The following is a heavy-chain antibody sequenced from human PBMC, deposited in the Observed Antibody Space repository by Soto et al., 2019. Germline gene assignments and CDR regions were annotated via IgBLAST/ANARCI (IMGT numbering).Heavy chain of an antibody. D-gene: IGHD3-3*01. CDR1: GFTFSDYY. CDR3: ARVSGDFWSGYYRNYYYMDV. V-gene: IGHV3-11*01. Sequence: GGSLRLSCAASGFTFSDYYMSWIRQAPGKGLEWVSYISSSGSTIYYADSVKGRFTISRDNAKNSLYLQMNSLRAEDTAVYYCARVSGDFWSGYYRNYYYMDVWGKGTTVTVSS. J-gene: IGHJ6*03. CDR2: ISSSGSTI.